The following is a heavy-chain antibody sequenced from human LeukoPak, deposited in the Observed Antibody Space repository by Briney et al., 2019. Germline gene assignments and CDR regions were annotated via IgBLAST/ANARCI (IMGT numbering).Heavy chain of an antibody. CDR1: GYTFTSYY. Sequence: ASVKVSCKASGYTFTSYYMHWVRQAPGQGLEWMGIINSSGGSTSYAQKFQGRVTMTRDMSTSTVYMELSSLRSEDTAVYYCATDYYGSGSYGYWGQGTLVTVSS. D-gene: IGHD3-10*01. CDR3: ATDYYGSGSYGY. V-gene: IGHV1-46*01. J-gene: IGHJ4*02. CDR2: INSSGGST.